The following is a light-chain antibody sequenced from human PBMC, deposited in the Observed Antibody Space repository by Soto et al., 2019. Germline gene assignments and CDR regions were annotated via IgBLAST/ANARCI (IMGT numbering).Light chain of an antibody. V-gene: IGLV1-44*01. CDR3: AAWDDSLNGVV. Sequence: QSVLTQPPSASGTPGQRVTISCSGSSSNIGSNTVIWYQQLPGTAPKLLIYSYNQRPSGVPDRFSGSKSGTSASLAISGLQSADDADYYCAAWDDSLNGVVFGGGTKLTVL. J-gene: IGLJ2*01. CDR2: SYN. CDR1: SSNIGSNT.